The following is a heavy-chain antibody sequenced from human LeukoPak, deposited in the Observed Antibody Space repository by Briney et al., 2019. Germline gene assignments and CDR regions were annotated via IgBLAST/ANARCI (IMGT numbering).Heavy chain of an antibody. CDR3: ARDFRITYYYGSGSYYLDY. J-gene: IGHJ4*02. V-gene: IGHV3-7*01. CDR2: IKQDGSEK. D-gene: IGHD3-10*01. Sequence: PGGSLRLSSAASGFTFSSYWMSWVRQAPGKGLEWVANIKQDGSEKYYVDSVKGRFTISRDNAKNSLYLQMNSLRAEDTAVYYCARDFRITYYYGSGSYYLDYWGQGTLVTVSS. CDR1: GFTFSSYW.